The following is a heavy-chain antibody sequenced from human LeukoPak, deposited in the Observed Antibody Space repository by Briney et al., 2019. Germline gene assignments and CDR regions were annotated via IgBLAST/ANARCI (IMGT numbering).Heavy chain of an antibody. V-gene: IGHV3-30*18. CDR1: GFTFSSYG. Sequence: GGSLRLSCAASGFTFSSYGMHWVRQAPGKGLEWVAVISYDGSNKYYADSVKGRFTISRDNSKNTLYLQMNSLRAEDTAVYYCAKGYGMDVWGQGTTVTVPS. J-gene: IGHJ6*02. CDR2: ISYDGSNK. CDR3: AKGYGMDV.